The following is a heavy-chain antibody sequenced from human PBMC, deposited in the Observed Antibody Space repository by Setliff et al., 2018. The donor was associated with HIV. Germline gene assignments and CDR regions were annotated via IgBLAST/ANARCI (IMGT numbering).Heavy chain of an antibody. V-gene: IGHV4-4*07. Sequence: SETLSLTCTVSGASISSNDYFWSWLRQPAGEGLEWIGRIYSGGTTHYNPSLKSRVIMSLDTSKNQFSLKLMSVTAADTAVYYCARGDFRAVYDSSGFPFDYWGQGTLVTVSS. CDR2: IYSGGTT. CDR1: GASISSNDYF. CDR3: ARGDFRAVYDSSGFPFDY. D-gene: IGHD3-22*01. J-gene: IGHJ4*02.